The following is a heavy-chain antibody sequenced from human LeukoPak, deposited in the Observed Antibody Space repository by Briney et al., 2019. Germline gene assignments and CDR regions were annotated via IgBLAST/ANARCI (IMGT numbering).Heavy chain of an antibody. CDR3: AKRGVVIRVILVGFHKEAYFFES. D-gene: IGHD3/OR15-3a*01. J-gene: IGHJ4*02. CDR1: GITLSNYG. CDR2: ISDSGGST. Sequence: GGSLRLSCAVSGITLSNYGMSWVRQAPGKGLEWVAGISDSGGSTNYADSVKGRFTISRDNPKNTLYLQMNSLRAEDTAVYFCAKRGVVIRVILVGFHKEAYFFESWGQGALVTVSS. V-gene: IGHV3-23*01.